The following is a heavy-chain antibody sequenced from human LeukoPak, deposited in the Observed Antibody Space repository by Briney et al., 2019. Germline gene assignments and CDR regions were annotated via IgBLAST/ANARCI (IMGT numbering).Heavy chain of an antibody. V-gene: IGHV3-21*01. D-gene: IGHD3-16*02. CDR1: GFTFGSYS. Sequence: GGSLRLSCAASGFTFGSYSMSWVRQAPGKGLEWVSSISSTSSHIYYADSLKGRFTISRDNANNSLYLQMNSLRADDTAVYYCARGGGYRDTYIGYWGQGTLVTVSS. CDR3: ARGGGYRDTYIGY. CDR2: ISSTSSHI. J-gene: IGHJ4*02.